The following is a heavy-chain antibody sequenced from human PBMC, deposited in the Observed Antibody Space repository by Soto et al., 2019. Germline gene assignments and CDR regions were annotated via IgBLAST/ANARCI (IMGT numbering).Heavy chain of an antibody. V-gene: IGHV1-69*12. J-gene: IGHJ4*02. D-gene: IGHD3-10*01. Sequence: QVQLVQSGAEVKKPGSSVKISCKASGGTFSSYAVSWVRQAPGQGLEWMGGIIPIFGTANYAQKFQGRVTITADESTTTAYMELSSLRSEDTAAYYCARDLDSLAIYGSGSSFDYWGQGTLVTVSS. CDR2: IIPIFGTA. CDR3: ARDLDSLAIYGSGSSFDY. CDR1: GGTFSSYA.